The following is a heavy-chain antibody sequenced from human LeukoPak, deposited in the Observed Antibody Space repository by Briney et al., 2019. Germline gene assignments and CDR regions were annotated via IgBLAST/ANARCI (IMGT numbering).Heavy chain of an antibody. J-gene: IGHJ4*02. CDR1: GFTFSTYS. V-gene: IGHV3-48*01. Sequence: PGGSLRLSCAVSGFTFSTYSMNWVRQAPGKGLEWVSYISSSSSTIYYADSVKGRFTISRDNAKNSLYLQMNSLRAEDTAVYYCARDARDYYNGGGYYLDYWGQGTLVTVSS. CDR2: ISSSSSTI. CDR3: ARDARDYYNGGGYYLDY. D-gene: IGHD3-22*01.